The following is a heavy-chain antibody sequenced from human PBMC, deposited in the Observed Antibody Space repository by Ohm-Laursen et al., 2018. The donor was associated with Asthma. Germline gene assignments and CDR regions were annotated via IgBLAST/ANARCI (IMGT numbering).Heavy chain of an antibody. Sequence: GASVKVSCKASGYTLSNYGINWVRQAPGQGLEWMGWISAYNGNTNYAQKLQGRVTMTTDTSTSTAYMELRSLRSDDTAVYYCARERGITIFGVVSNYFDYWGEGTLVTVSP. D-gene: IGHD3-3*01. CDR2: ISAYNGNT. CDR3: ARERGITIFGVVSNYFDY. V-gene: IGHV1-18*01. CDR1: GYTLSNYG. J-gene: IGHJ4*02.